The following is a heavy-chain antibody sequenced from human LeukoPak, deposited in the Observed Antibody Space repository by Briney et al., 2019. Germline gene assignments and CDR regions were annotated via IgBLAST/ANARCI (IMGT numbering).Heavy chain of an antibody. CDR3: ARAGYSYTWPPSYYYGMDV. Sequence: PGGSLRLSCAASGFTFMSYWMSWVRQAPGKGLEWVANITEDGSEKYYVDSVKGRFTISRDNAKNSLYLQMNSLRADDTDVYYCARAGYSYTWPPSYYYGMDVWGQGTTVTASS. J-gene: IGHJ6*02. CDR1: GFTFMSYW. CDR2: ITEDGSEK. V-gene: IGHV3-7*05. D-gene: IGHD5-18*01.